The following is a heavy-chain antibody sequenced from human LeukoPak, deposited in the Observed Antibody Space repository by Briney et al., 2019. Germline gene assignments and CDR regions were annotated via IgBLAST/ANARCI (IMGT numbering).Heavy chain of an antibody. CDR3: ARDPLRNYDFWSGYYDDAFDI. V-gene: IGHV1-18*01. Sequence: ASVKVSCKASGYTFTSYGISWLRQAPGQGLEWMGWISAYNGNTNYAQKLQGRVTMTTDTSTSTAYMELRSLRSDDTAVYYCARDPLRNYDFWSGYYDDAFDIWGQGTMVTVSS. J-gene: IGHJ3*02. CDR2: ISAYNGNT. D-gene: IGHD3-3*01. CDR1: GYTFTSYG.